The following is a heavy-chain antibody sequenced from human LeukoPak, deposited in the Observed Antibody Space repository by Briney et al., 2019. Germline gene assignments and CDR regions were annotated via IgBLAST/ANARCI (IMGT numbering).Heavy chain of an antibody. CDR1: GFTFDDYG. V-gene: IGHV3-20*04. Sequence: PGGSLRLSCAASGFTFDDYGMSWVRQAPGKGLEWVSSISGSGGSTYYADSVKGRFTISRDNAKNSLSLQMSSLRAEDTALYYCARGSPRGSQGWFDPWGQGTLVTVSS. CDR3: ARGSPRGSQGWFDP. D-gene: IGHD1-26*01. J-gene: IGHJ5*02. CDR2: ISGSGGST.